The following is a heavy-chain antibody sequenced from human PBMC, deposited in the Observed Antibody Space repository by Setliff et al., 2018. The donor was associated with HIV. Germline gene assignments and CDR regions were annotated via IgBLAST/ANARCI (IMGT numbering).Heavy chain of an antibody. CDR1: DDSLSRSDFY. CDR2: IYDTGDT. V-gene: IGHV4-39*07. J-gene: IGHJ4*02. Sequence: SETLSLTCTVTDDSLSRSDFYWAWIRQPPEKGLEWVASIYDTGDTHYNPSLKSRVTISRDMSKNQFSLKLGSVTRADTATYYCVRGGGEHYDFLSGHYTPWGDFWGQGTLVTVSS. D-gene: IGHD3-3*01. CDR3: VRGGGEHYDFLSGHYTPWGDF.